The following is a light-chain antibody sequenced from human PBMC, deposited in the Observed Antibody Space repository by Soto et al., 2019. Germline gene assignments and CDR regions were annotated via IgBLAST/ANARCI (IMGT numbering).Light chain of an antibody. CDR1: QGVTSY. V-gene: IGKV1-9*01. Sequence: IQLTQSPSSLSASVGDRVTITCRASQGVTSYLAWYQQKPGKAPKLLINAASTLQSGGTSRFSGSGSVTDFTLTISSLQTEDFATYYCLQLNTYPFTFGPGTKVEIK. J-gene: IGKJ3*01. CDR2: AAS. CDR3: LQLNTYPFT.